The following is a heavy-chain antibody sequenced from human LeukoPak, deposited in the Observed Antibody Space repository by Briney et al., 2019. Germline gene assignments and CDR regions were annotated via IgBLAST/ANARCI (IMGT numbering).Heavy chain of an antibody. D-gene: IGHD4-17*01. Sequence: ASVKVSCKTSGYTFTTYHINWVRQATGQGLEWLGWMNPYNGDRGYAQKLQGRLSITSDTSISTAYMELSSLKSDDTAVYFCARTTSLTASGYDCWGQGTLVTVSS. CDR1: GYTFTTYH. CDR2: MNPYNGDR. CDR3: ARTTSLTASGYDC. V-gene: IGHV1-8*03. J-gene: IGHJ4*02.